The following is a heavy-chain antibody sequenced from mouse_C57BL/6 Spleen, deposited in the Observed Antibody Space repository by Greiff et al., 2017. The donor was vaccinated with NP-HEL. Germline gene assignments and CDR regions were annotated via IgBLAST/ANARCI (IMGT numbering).Heavy chain of an antibody. CDR1: GFTFSSYA. CDR2: ISDGGSYT. D-gene: IGHD2-4*01. Sequence: EVMLVESGGGLVKPGGSLKLSCAASGFTFSSYAMSWVRQTPEKRLEWVATISDGGSYTYYPDNVKGRFTISRDNAKNNLYLQMSHLKSEDTAMYYCARALYDYDGDYYAMDYWGQGTSVTVSS. V-gene: IGHV5-4*03. CDR3: ARALYDYDGDYYAMDY. J-gene: IGHJ4*01.